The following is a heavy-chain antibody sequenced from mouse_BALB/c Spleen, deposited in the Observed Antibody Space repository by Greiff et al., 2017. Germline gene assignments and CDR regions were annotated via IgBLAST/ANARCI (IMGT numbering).Heavy chain of an antibody. Sequence: EVQLVESGGGLVKPGGSLKLSCAASGFTFSSYAMSWVRQTPEKRLEWVASISSGGSTYYPDSVKGRFTISRDNARNILYLQMSSLRSEDTAMYYCARAITTATEYYFDYWGQGTTLTVSS. D-gene: IGHD1-2*01. CDR1: GFTFSSYA. V-gene: IGHV5-6-5*01. J-gene: IGHJ2*01. CDR3: ARAITTATEYYFDY. CDR2: ISSGGST.